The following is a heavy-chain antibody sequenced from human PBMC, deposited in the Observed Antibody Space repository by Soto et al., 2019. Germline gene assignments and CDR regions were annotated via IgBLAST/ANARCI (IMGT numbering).Heavy chain of an antibody. CDR3: ARAPGGWSGWFDP. CDR2: IWYDGSNK. J-gene: IGHJ5*01. CDR1: GFTFSSSG. V-gene: IGHV3-33*01. Sequence: QVQLVESGGGVVQPGRSLRLSCAASGFTFSSSGMHWVRQAPGKGLEWVAVIWYDGSNKYYADSVKGRFTISRDNSKNTLYLQMNSLRAEDTAVYYCARAPGGWSGWFDPWGQGTLVTVSS. D-gene: IGHD6-19*01.